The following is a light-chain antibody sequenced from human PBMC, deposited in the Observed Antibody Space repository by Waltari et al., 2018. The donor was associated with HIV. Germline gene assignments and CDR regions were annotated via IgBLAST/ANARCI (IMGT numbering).Light chain of an antibody. CDR1: SSDVGGSNY. J-gene: IGLJ3*02. CDR3: CSYAGGYTLV. V-gene: IGLV2-11*01. CDR2: DVS. Sequence: QSALTQPRSVSGSPGPSVTISCIGTSSDVGGSNYVSWYPQHPGKAPKLKIYDVSKRPSGAPDRFSGSNAGNPASLTISGLQAEDGADYSCCSYAGGYTLVFVGGTKLTVL.